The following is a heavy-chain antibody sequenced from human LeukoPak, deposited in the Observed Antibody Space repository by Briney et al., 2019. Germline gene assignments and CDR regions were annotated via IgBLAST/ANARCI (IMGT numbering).Heavy chain of an antibody. V-gene: IGHV4-38-2*01. CDR3: ASASYGSGSYYRRGFDP. D-gene: IGHD3-10*01. CDR2: IYHSGST. Sequence: TASETLSLTCAVSGYSISSGYYWGWIRQPPGKGLEWIGSIYHSGSTYYNPSLKSRVTISVDTSKHQFSLKLSSVTAADTAVSYCASASYGSGSYYRRGFDPWGQGTLVTVSS. CDR1: GYSISSGYY. J-gene: IGHJ5*02.